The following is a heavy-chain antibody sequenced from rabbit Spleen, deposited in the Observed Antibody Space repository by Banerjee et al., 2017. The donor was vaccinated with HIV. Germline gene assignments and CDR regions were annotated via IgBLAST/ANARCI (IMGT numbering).Heavy chain of an antibody. CDR1: GFTLSSYYM. V-gene: IGHV1S39*01. D-gene: IGHD8-1*01. CDR3: ARTGSSWSLNL. J-gene: IGHJ4*01. CDR2: IDPVFGIT. Sequence: QEQLKQTGGGLVQPGGSLKLSCKASGFTLSSYYMNWVRQAPGKGLEWIGYIDPVFGITYYASWVNGRFSISKTSSTTVTLQMTSLTAADTATYFCARTGSSWSLNLWGPGTLV.